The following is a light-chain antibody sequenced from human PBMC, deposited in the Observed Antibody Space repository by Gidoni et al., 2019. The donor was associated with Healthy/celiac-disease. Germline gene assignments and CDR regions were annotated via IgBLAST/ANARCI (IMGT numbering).Light chain of an antibody. Sequence: QMTQSPSPLSASVGDRVTITCRASQSISRYLNWYQQKPGKAPKLLIYAASSLKSGGPSRFSGSGSGTDFTITISSRQPEDFATYYCQQSYSTPLVTFGQGTKLEIK. CDR1: QSISRY. CDR2: AAS. V-gene: IGKV1-39*01. J-gene: IGKJ2*01. CDR3: QQSYSTPLVT.